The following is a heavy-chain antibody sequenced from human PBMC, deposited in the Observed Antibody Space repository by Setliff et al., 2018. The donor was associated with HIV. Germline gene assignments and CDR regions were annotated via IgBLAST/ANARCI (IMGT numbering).Heavy chain of an antibody. V-gene: IGHV4-4*02. D-gene: IGHD3-10*01. CDR2: IYHSGST. CDR1: GGSISSSNW. CDR3: ARAPFYYGSGSYQTFDY. Sequence: SETLSLTCAVSGGSISSSNWWSWVRQPPGKGLEWIGEIYHSGSTNYNPSLKSRVTISVDKSKNQFSLKLSSVTAAATAVYYCARAPFYYGSGSYQTFDYWGQGTLVTVSS. J-gene: IGHJ4*02.